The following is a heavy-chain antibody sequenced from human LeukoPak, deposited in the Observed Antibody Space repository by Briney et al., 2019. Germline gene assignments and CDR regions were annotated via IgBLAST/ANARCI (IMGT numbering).Heavy chain of an antibody. J-gene: IGHJ6*02. CDR2: ISYDGSNK. CDR1: GFTFSSYA. V-gene: IGHV3-30*18. CDR3: AKDRGVRGVTPSHYYYYGMDV. D-gene: IGHD3-10*01. Sequence: GGSLRLSCAASGFTFSSYAMSWVRQAPGKGLEWVAVISYDGSNKYYADSVKGRFTISRDNSKNTLYLQMNSLRAEDTAVYYCAKDRGVRGVTPSHYYYYGMDVWGQGTTVTVSS.